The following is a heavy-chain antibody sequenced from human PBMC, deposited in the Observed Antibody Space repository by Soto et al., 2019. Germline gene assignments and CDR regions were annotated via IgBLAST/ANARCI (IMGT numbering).Heavy chain of an antibody. CDR3: ARPWGTVVGVADY. CDR2: IRSKANNYAT. V-gene: IGHV3-73*02. J-gene: IGHJ4*02. D-gene: IGHD3-22*01. CDR1: GFTFSDSA. Sequence: EVQLVESGGGLVQPGGSLKLSCAVSGFTFSDSAIHWVRQASGKGLEWVGRIRSKANNYATVYAASVQGRFTISRDDYKNTAYRQMNSLNTEDTALYYCARPWGTVVGVADYWGQGTLVTVSS.